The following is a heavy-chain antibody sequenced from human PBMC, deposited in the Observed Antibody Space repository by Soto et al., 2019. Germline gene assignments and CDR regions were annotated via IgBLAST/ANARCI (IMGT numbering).Heavy chain of an antibody. CDR2: INHSGST. D-gene: IGHD6-19*01. CDR3: ARAYYSSGWYRYYYYGMDV. J-gene: IGHJ6*02. CDR1: GGSFSGYY. V-gene: IGHV4-34*01. Sequence: PSETLSLTCAVYGGSFSGYYWSWIRQPPGKGLEWIGEINHSGSTNYNPSLKSRVTISVDTSKNQFSLKLSSVTAADTAVYYCARAYYSSGWYRYYYYGMDVWGQGTTVTVSS.